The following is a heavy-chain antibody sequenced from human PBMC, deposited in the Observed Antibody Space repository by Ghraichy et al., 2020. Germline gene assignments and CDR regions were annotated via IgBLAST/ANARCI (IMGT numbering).Heavy chain of an antibody. D-gene: IGHD4-17*01. J-gene: IGHJ6*03. V-gene: IGHV4-59*08. CDR1: GGSISSYY. CDR2: IYYSGST. CDR3: ARHNGDYDYYYYYMDV. Sequence: SETLSLTCTVSGGSISSYYWSWIRQPPGKGLEWIGYIYYSGSTNYNPSLKSRVTISVDTSKNQFSLKLSSVTAADTAVYYCARHNGDYDYYYYYMDVWGKGTTVTVSS.